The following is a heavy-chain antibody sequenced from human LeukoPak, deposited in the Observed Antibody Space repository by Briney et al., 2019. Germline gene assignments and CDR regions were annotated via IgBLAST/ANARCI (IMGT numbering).Heavy chain of an antibody. CDR3: ARIVGATYWFDP. CDR2: IIPIFGTA. Sequence: ASVKVSCKAPGGTFSSYAISWVRQAPGQGLEWMGGIIPIFGTANYAQKFQGRVTITADESTSTAYMELSSLRSEDTAVYYCARIVGATYWFDPWAREPWSPSPQ. V-gene: IGHV1-69*13. D-gene: IGHD1-26*01. J-gene: IGHJ5*02. CDR1: GGTFSSYA.